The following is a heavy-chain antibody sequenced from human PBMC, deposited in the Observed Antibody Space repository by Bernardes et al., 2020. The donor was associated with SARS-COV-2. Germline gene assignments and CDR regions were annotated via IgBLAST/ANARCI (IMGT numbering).Heavy chain of an antibody. D-gene: IGHD2-21*02. CDR2: INPNTGGT. CDR1: GYTFTDYF. Sequence: SVKVSCKASGYTFTDYFIHWVRQALGQRLEWMGWINPNTGGTNYVQKFQGRVTMTRDTSITTAYMELSWLGSDDTAIYYCARTRTTISTTGIPVDYWGQGTLVTVSS. J-gene: IGHJ4*02. V-gene: IGHV1-2*02. CDR3: ARTRTTISTTGIPVDY.